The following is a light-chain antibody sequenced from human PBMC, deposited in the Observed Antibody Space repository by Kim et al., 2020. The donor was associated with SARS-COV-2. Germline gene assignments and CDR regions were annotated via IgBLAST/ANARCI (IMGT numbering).Light chain of an antibody. CDR2: GKN. CDR3: NSRDSNDNVV. CDR1: SLRSYY. V-gene: IGLV3-19*01. Sequence: ALGQTVRITCQVDSLRSYYATWYQQKPRHAPILVIYGKNIRPSVIPDRFSGSSSGNTASLTITGTQAGDEADYYCNSRDSNDNVVFGGGTQLTVL. J-gene: IGLJ2*01.